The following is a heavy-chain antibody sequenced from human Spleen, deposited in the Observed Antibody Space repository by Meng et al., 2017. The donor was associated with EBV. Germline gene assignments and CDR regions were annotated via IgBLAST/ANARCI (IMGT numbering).Heavy chain of an antibody. CDR2: IIPIFGTA. J-gene: IGHJ4*02. CDR1: GGTFSSYA. V-gene: IGHV1-69*01. CDR3: ARDHPGYGDYVND. Sequence: VPLLQSGAEVKMPGSSVKVSCNASGGTFSSYAVTWVRQAPGQGLEWMGDIIPIFGTANYAQKFQGRVTITADESTSTAYMELSSLRSEDTAVYYCARDHPGYGDYVNDWGQGTLVTVSS. D-gene: IGHD4-17*01.